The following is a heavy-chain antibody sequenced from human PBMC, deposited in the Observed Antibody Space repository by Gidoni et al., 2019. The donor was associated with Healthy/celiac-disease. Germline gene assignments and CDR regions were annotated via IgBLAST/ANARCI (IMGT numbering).Heavy chain of an antibody. D-gene: IGHD3-10*01. CDR3: ARENKIRITMVRGTKGAFDI. Sequence: QVQLQASGPGLVKPSQTLSLTCTVSGGSISSGGYYWRWIRQHPGKGLEWIGYIYYSGSTYYSPSLKSRVTISVDTSKNQFSLKLSSVTAADTAVYYCARENKIRITMVRGTKGAFDIWGQGTMVTVSS. CDR2: IYYSGST. CDR1: GGSISSGGYY. V-gene: IGHV4-31*03. J-gene: IGHJ3*02.